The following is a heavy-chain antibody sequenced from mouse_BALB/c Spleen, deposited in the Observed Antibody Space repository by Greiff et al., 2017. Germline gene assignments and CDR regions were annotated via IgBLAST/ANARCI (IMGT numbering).Heavy chain of an antibody. CDR2: ISYSGST. J-gene: IGHJ2*01. Sequence: EVKLMESGPGLVKPSQSLSLTCTVTGYSITSDYAWNWIRQFPGNKLEWMGYISYSGSTSYNPSLKSRISITRDTSKNQFFLQLNSVTTEDTATYYCATVVAYYFDYWGQGTTLTVSS. D-gene: IGHD1-1*01. V-gene: IGHV3-2*02. CDR1: GYSITSDYA. CDR3: ATVVAYYFDY.